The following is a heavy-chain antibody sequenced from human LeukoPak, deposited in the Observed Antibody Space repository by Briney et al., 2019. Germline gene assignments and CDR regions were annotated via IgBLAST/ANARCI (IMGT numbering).Heavy chain of an antibody. Sequence: LRLSCAASGFTFSSYAMGWIRQPPGKGLEWIGYIYFSGSTYYNPPLKSRVTISVDTSKNQFSLKLSSVTAADTAVYYCARTDAMVVVFDYWGQGTLVTVSS. V-gene: IGHV4-30-4*08. CDR1: GFTFSSYA. CDR3: ARTDAMVVVFDY. CDR2: IYFSGST. D-gene: IGHD5-18*01. J-gene: IGHJ4*02.